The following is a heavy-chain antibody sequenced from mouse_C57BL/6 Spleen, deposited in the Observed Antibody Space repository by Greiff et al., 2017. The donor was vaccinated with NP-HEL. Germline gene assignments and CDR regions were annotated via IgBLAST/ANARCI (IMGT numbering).Heavy chain of an antibody. J-gene: IGHJ3*01. CDR2: IHPNSGST. V-gene: IGHV1-64*01. D-gene: IGHD1-1*01. CDR1: GYTFTSYW. Sequence: QVQLQQPGAELVKPGASVKLSCKASGYTFTSYWMHWVKQRPGQGLEWIGMIHPNSGSTNYNEKFKSKATLTVDKSSSTAYMQLSSLTSEDSAVYYCAREGFITKGGFAYWGQGTLVTVSA. CDR3: AREGFITKGGFAY.